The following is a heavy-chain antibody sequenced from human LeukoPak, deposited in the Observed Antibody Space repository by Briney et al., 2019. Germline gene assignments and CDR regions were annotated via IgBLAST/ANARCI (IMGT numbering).Heavy chain of an antibody. CDR3: AKERTIAVAGAVLLSAVFDC. D-gene: IGHD6-19*01. CDR1: GFTFSSYG. CDR2: ISTGGGST. Sequence: PGGSLRLSCAASGFTFSSYGMTWVRQAPGKGLEWVSAISTGGGSTYYADSVKGRFTISRDNSKNTLYLQMNSLRAEDTAVYYCAKERTIAVAGAVLLSAVFDCWGRGALVTVSS. V-gene: IGHV3-23*01. J-gene: IGHJ4*02.